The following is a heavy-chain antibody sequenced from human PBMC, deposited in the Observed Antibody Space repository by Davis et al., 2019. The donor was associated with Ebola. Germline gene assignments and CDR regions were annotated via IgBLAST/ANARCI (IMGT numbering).Heavy chain of an antibody. CDR2: IYPGDSDT. CDR3: ARRGSTMFNWFDP. V-gene: IGHV5-51*01. J-gene: IGHJ5*02. Sequence: GESLKLSCQGSGYSFTSYWIGWVRQMPGKGLEWMGLIYPGDSDTRYSPSFQGQVTISADKSISTAYLQWSSLKASDTAMYYCARRGSTMFNWFDPWGQGTLVTVSS. D-gene: IGHD3-10*02. CDR1: GYSFTSYW.